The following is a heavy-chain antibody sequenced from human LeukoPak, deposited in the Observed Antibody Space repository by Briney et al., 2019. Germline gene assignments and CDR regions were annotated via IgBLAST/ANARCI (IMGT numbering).Heavy chain of an antibody. Sequence: SETLSLTCTVSGGSISGYYWTWIRQPPGKGLEWIGYIYYNGNTNYHPSLKSRVTLSVDTSKRQFSLKLSSVTPEDTAVYYCARGRRLAAAGSYYGLDVWGQGTTVTVSS. V-gene: IGHV4-59*12. CDR2: IYYNGNT. CDR3: ARGRRLAAAGSYYGLDV. CDR1: GGSISGYY. J-gene: IGHJ6*02. D-gene: IGHD6-13*01.